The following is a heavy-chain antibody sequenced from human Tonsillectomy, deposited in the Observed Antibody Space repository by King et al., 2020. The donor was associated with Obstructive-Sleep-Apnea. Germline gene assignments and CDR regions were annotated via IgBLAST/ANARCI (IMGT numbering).Heavy chain of an antibody. CDR2: IIPILGIA. CDR1: GGTFSSYT. V-gene: IGHV1-69*09. Sequence: VQLVESGAEVKKPGSSVKVSCKASGGTFSSYTISWVRQAPGQGLEWMGRIIPILGIANYAQKFQGRVTITADKSTSTAYMELSSLRSEDTAVYYCAILLYSGYHLYYFDYWGQGTLVTVSS. D-gene: IGHD5-12*01. J-gene: IGHJ4*02. CDR3: AILLYSGYHLYYFDY.